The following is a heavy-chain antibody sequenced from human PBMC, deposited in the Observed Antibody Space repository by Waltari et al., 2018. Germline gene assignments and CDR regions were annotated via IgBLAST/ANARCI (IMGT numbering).Heavy chain of an antibody. V-gene: IGHV3-9*01. D-gene: IGHD3-3*01. CDR3: AKDKRRFFDWLFDS. J-gene: IGHJ5*01. CDR2: ITSNGRSV. Sequence: EVKLEESGRGSAQPGGSLRLSCVGSGFNFNDHAMHWVRQAPGKGLEWVSGITSNGRSVDYAASVKGRFTISRDNAKNSLFLQMNSLRVDDSALYYCAKDKRRFFDWLFDSWGQGTLVTVSS. CDR1: GFNFNDHA.